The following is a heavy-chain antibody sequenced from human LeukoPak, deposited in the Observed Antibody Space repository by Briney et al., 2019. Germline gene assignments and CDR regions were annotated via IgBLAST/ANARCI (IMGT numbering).Heavy chain of an antibody. D-gene: IGHD5-24*01. V-gene: IGHV3-30-3*01. CDR1: GFTFSSYA. CDR2: VSYDGSNK. CDR3: AKVPYARRDGYNYVDY. Sequence: PGGSLRLSCAASGFTFSSYAIHWVRQAPGKGLEWVAVVSYDGSNKYYADSVKGRFTISRDNSKNTLYLQMNSLRAEDTAVYYCAKVPYARRDGYNYVDYWGQGTLVTVSS. J-gene: IGHJ4*02.